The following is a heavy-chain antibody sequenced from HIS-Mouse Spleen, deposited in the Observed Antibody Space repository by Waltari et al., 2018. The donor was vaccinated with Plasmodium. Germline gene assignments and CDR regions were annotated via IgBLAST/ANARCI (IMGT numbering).Heavy chain of an antibody. CDR2: LDWDDDK. CDR1: GFSLSTSGMC. CDR3: ARIDSSSDAVDI. J-gene: IGHJ3*02. V-gene: IGHV2-70*17. Sequence: QVTLRESGPALVKPTQTPTLTCTFSGFSLSTSGMCVSWIRQPPGKALQCLARLDWDDDKVYSTSLKTRLTISKDTAKHPVVLTMSNMDPSDTATYYCARIDSSSDAVDIWGQGTMVTVAS. D-gene: IGHD6-6*01.